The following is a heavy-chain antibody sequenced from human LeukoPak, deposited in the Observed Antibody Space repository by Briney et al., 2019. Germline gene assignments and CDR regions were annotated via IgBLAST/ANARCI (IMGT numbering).Heavy chain of an antibody. J-gene: IGHJ2*01. V-gene: IGHV4-61*02. CDR2: IYTSGST. CDR3: ARDSCSGGSCYSAVLYFDL. D-gene: IGHD2-15*01. CDR1: GGSISSGSYY. Sequence: SETLSLTCTVSGGSISSGSYYWSWIRQPAGKGLEWIGRIYTSGSTNYNPSLKSRVTISVDTSKNQFSLKLSSVTAADTAVSYWARDSCSGGSCYSAVLYFDLWGRGTLVTVSS.